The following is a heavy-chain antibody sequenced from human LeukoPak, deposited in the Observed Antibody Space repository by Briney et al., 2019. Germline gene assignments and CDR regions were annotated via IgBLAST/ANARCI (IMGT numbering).Heavy chain of an antibody. CDR1: GFAFSSYS. CDR2: TSYDGSNK. CDR3: ARVGMDV. Sequence: GGSLRLSCAASGFAFSSYSMNWVRQAPGKGLEWVAVTSYDGSNKYYADSVKGRFTISRDNSKNTLYLQMNSLRPEDTAVYYCARVGMDVWGQGTTVTVSS. J-gene: IGHJ6*02. V-gene: IGHV3-30*03.